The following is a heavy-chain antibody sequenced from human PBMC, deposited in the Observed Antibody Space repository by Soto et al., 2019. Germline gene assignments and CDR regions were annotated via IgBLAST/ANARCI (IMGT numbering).Heavy chain of an antibody. D-gene: IGHD4-17*01. CDR3: ASGGSTVTREFDY. J-gene: IGHJ4*02. V-gene: IGHV1-2*04. Sequence: QVQLVQSGAEVKKPGASVKVSCKTFGYTFTGFYMHWVRQAPGQGLEWMGWINPNSGDTEYAQNFQGWVTMTRDTSISTAYMELSRVRSDDTAVYYCASGGSTVTREFDYWGQGTLVSVSS. CDR2: INPNSGDT. CDR1: GYTFTGFY.